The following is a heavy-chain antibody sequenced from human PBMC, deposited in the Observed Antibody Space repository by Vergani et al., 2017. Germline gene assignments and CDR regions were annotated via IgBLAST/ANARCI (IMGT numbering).Heavy chain of an antibody. D-gene: IGHD4-23*01. J-gene: IGHJ1*01. CDR1: GFSFPGYA. Sequence: VQLVESGGGVVQPGGSLRLSCEASGFSFPGYAMSWVRQAPGKGLEWVSYISSSSSTIYYVDSVKGRFTISRDNAKNSLFLQMNSLRAEDTAVYYCARDRGGHSKDFQHWGQGTLVTVSS. V-gene: IGHV3-48*01. CDR3: ARDRGGHSKDFQH. CDR2: ISSSSSTI.